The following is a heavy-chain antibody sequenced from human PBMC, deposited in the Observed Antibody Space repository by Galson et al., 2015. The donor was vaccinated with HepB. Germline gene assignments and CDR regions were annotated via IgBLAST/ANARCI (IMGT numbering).Heavy chain of an antibody. CDR1: GFTFSSYA. CDR2: ISYDGSNK. J-gene: IGHJ3*02. Sequence: SLRLSCAASGFTFSSYAMHWVRQAPGKGLEWVAVISYDGSNKYYADSVKGRFTISRDNSKNTLYLQMNSLRAEDTAVYYCARDLYGDDAFDIWGQGTMVTVSS. V-gene: IGHV3-30*04. D-gene: IGHD4-17*01. CDR3: ARDLYGDDAFDI.